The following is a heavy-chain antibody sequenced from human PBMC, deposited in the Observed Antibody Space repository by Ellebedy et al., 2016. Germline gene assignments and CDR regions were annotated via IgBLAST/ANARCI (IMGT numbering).Heavy chain of an antibody. CDR1: GFTFSSYS. Sequence: GESLKISCAASGFTFSSYSMNWVRQAPGKGLEWVSSISSSSSYIYYADSVKGRFTISRDNAKNSLYLQMNSLRAEDTAVYYCARIGIAVAGYYWGQGTLVTVSS. J-gene: IGHJ4*02. CDR2: ISSSSSYI. D-gene: IGHD6-19*01. V-gene: IGHV3-21*01. CDR3: ARIGIAVAGYY.